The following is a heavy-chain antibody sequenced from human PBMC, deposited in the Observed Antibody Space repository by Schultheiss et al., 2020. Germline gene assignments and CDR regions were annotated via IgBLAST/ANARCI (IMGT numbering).Heavy chain of an antibody. CDR1: GFTVSSNY. J-gene: IGHJ5*02. Sequence: GGSLRLSCAASGFTVSSNYMSWVRQAPGKGLEWVSVISGSGGNAYYADSVKGRFTISRDNSKNTLYLQMGSLRAEDMAVYYCAKGLGATTGDDWFDPWGQGTLVTVSS. CDR3: AKGLGATTGDDWFDP. CDR2: ISGSGGNA. V-gene: IGHV3-66*01. D-gene: IGHD1-26*01.